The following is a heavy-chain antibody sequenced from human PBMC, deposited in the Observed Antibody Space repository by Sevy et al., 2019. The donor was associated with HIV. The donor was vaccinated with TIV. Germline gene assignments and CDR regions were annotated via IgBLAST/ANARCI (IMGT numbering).Heavy chain of an antibody. CDR1: GFTFSSYA. Sequence: GGSLRLSCAASGFTFSSYAMSWVRQAPGKGLEWVSPISGSGGSTYSADSVKGRCTISRDNSKSTLYLQMNSLRAEDTAVYYCESEGTLTGENDAFDIWGQGTMVTVSS. V-gene: IGHV3-23*01. J-gene: IGHJ3*02. CDR2: ISGSGGST. CDR3: ESEGTLTGENDAFDI. D-gene: IGHD7-27*01.